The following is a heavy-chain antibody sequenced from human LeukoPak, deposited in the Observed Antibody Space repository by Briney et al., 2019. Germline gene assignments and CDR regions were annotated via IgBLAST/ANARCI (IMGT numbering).Heavy chain of an antibody. Sequence: SETLSLTCTVSGGSISSYYWSWIRKPPGKGLEWIGYIYYSGSTNYNPSLKSRVTISVDTSKNQFYLKLSSVTAADTAVYYCARATRDGYNSGWFDPWGQGTLLTVSS. CDR3: ARATRDGYNSGWFDP. J-gene: IGHJ5*02. D-gene: IGHD5-24*01. CDR1: GGSISSYY. CDR2: IYYSGST. V-gene: IGHV4-59*01.